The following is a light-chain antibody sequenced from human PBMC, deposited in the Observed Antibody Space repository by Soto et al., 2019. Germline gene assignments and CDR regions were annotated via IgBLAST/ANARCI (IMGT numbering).Light chain of an antibody. CDR3: SSSTGTSRFWV. Sequence: QSALTQPPSASGSPGQSVTISCTGSSSDVGGYNYVSWYQQHPGKAPNLVIYDVRKRPSGVPDRFSGSKSGNTASLTVSGLRAEDEEDDYGSSSTGTSRFWVFGPGTKVTVL. V-gene: IGLV2-8*01. CDR1: SSDVGGYNY. J-gene: IGLJ1*01. CDR2: DVR.